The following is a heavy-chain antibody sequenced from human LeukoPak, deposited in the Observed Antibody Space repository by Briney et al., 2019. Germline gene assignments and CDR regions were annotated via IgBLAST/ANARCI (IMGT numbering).Heavy chain of an antibody. CDR3: ARASAAIAPIAGLPGDY. CDR1: GFTFSSYA. D-gene: IGHD2-2*02. Sequence: GRSLRLSSAASGFTFSSYAMHWVRQAPGKGLEWVAVISYDGSNKYYADSVKGRFTISRDNSKNTLYLQMNSLRGEDTAVYYCARASAAIAPIAGLPGDYWGQGTLVTVSS. V-gene: IGHV3-30*01. CDR2: ISYDGSNK. J-gene: IGHJ4*02.